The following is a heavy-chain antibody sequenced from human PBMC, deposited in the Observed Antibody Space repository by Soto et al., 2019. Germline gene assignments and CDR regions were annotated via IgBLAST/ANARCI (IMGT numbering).Heavy chain of an antibody. CDR1: GFPFSAYA. Sequence: GGSLRLSCAASGFPFSAYAMTWVRQAPGRGLEWVSSINVNGGHTSYADSVRGRFTISRDNSKSTLYLQMNTLRAEDTAVYYCMRDPNGDYVGAFDSWGQGTMVTVSS. D-gene: IGHD4-17*01. CDR2: INVNGGHT. V-gene: IGHV3-23*01. J-gene: IGHJ3*01. CDR3: MRDPNGDYVGAFDS.